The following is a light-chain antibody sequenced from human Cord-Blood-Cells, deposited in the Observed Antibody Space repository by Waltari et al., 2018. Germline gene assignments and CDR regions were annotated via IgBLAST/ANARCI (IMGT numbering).Light chain of an antibody. V-gene: IGKV1-39*01. CDR3: QQSYSTPLT. CDR1: PSISSY. J-gene: IGKJ4*01. Sequence: DIQMTQSPSSLSASVGDRVTMTCRASPSISSYLNWDQQKPGKAPKLLIYAASSLQSGVPSRFSGSGSGTDFTLTISSLQPEDFATYYCQQSYSTPLTFGGGTKVEIK. CDR2: AAS.